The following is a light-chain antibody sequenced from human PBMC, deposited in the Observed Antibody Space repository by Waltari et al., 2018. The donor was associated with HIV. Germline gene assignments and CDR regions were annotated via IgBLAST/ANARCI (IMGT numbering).Light chain of an antibody. CDR1: SSDVGGYNY. V-gene: IGLV2-8*01. CDR3: SSYGGNSNVI. Sequence: QSALTQPASVSGSPGQSITISCTGTSSDVGGYNYVSWYQHQPGEAPKLLIYEVLNRPSGVPHRFSGSKSGNTASLTVSGLQAEDEADYYCSSYGGNSNVIFGGGTKLTVL. CDR2: EVL. J-gene: IGLJ2*01.